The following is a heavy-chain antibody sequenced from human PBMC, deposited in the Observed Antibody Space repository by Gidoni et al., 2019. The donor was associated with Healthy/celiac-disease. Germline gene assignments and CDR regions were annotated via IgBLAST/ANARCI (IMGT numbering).Heavy chain of an antibody. CDR1: GGSISSSSYY. CDR2: IYYSGST. CDR3: ARPDFWSGYYDY. D-gene: IGHD3-3*01. V-gene: IGHV4-39*01. J-gene: IGHJ4*02. Sequence: QLQLQESGPGLVKPSETLSLTCTVSGGSISSSSYYWGWIRQPPGKGLEWMGSIYYSGSTYYNPSLKSRVTISVDTSKNQFSLKLSSVTAADTAVYYCARPDFWSGYYDYWGQGTLVTVSS.